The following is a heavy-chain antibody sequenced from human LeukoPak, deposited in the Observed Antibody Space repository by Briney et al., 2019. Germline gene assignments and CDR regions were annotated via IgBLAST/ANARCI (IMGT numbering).Heavy chain of an antibody. CDR2: INHSGST. D-gene: IGHD4-17*01. Sequence: SETLSLTCAVYGGSFSGYYWSWIRQPPGKGLEWIGEINHSGSTNYNPSLKSRVTISVDTSKNQFSLKLSSVTAADTAVYYCARGDYGERGLSFDPWGQGTLVTVSS. CDR1: GGSFSGYY. CDR3: ARGDYGERGLSFDP. J-gene: IGHJ5*02. V-gene: IGHV4-34*01.